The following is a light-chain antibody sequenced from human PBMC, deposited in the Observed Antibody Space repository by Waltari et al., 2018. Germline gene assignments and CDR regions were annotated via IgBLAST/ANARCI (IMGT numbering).Light chain of an antibody. CDR1: SLRRYY. CDR3: HSRETFSTRL. J-gene: IGLJ2*01. V-gene: IGLV3-19*01. CDR2: GPD. Sequence: SSDLTQDPSLSVALGQTVRITCQGDSLRRYYASWYQQRPGQAPILVLYGPDNRPSGIPDRFSGSTSGNTAPLTITGAQAEDEADYYCHSRETFSTRLFGGGTRLTV.